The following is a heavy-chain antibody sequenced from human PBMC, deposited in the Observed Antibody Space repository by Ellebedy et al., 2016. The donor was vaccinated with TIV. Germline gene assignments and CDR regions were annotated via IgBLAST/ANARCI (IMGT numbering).Heavy chain of an antibody. V-gene: IGHV3-11*01. CDR1: GFTFSDYY. Sequence: GESLKISCAASGFTFSDYYMSWIRQAPGKGLEWVSYISSSGSTIYYADSVKGRFTISRDNAKNSLYLQMNSLRAEDTAVYYCARVKGYYYGSGSLGYWGQGTLVTVSS. D-gene: IGHD3-10*01. CDR2: ISSSGSTI. CDR3: ARVKGYYYGSGSLGY. J-gene: IGHJ4*02.